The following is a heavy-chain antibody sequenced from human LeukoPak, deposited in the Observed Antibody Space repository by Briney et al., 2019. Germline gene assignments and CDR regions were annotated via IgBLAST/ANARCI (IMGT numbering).Heavy chain of an antibody. D-gene: IGHD3-9*01. Sequence: KLSETLSLTCAVYGGSFSGYYWSWIRQPPGKGLEWIGEINHSGSTNYSPSLKSRVTISVDTSKNQFSLKLSSVTAADTAVYYCARGRGVLRYFDWSLDYWGQGTPVTVSS. V-gene: IGHV4-34*01. CDR1: GGSFSGYY. CDR2: INHSGST. J-gene: IGHJ4*02. CDR3: ARGRGVLRYFDWSLDY.